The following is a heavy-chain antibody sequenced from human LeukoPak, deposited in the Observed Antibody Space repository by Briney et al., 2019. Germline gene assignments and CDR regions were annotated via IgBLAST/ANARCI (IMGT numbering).Heavy chain of an antibody. Sequence: GGSLRLSCAASGFTFSSDAMSWVRQAPGKGLEWVSAISGSGGSTYYADSVKGRFTISRDNSKNTLYLQMNSLRAEDTAAYYCARTYRDGTFDYWGQGTLVTVSS. V-gene: IGHV3-23*01. J-gene: IGHJ4*02. CDR1: GFTFSSDA. D-gene: IGHD4-17*01. CDR3: ARTYRDGTFDY. CDR2: ISGSGGST.